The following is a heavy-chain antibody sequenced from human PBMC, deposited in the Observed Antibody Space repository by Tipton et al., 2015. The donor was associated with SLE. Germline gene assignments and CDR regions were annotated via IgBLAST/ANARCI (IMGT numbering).Heavy chain of an antibody. J-gene: IGHJ6*03. D-gene: IGHD5-24*01. Sequence: TLSLTCSVSGGSISSGTHYWAWIRQPPGKGLECIGAFFHRGSTYYNPSLKSRVTISVDTSKNQFSLKLSSVTAADTAVYYCAREVNGYNRGYYYYLDVWGKGTAVTVSS. CDR2: FFHRGST. CDR1: GGSISSGTHY. CDR3: AREVNGYNRGYYYYLDV. V-gene: IGHV4-39*07.